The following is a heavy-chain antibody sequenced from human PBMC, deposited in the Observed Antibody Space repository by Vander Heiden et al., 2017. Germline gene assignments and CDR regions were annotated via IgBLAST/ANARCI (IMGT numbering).Heavy chain of an antibody. V-gene: IGHV4-4*07. J-gene: IGHJ4*02. CDR1: GGSISSYY. CDR3: AGSSYYDSSGSWV. CDR2: IYTTGST. Sequence: QVQLQESGPGLMKPSETLSLTCTASGGSISSYYWSWIRQPAGKGLEWIGRIYTTGSTNYNPSLKSRVTMSVDTSKNQFSLKLSSVTAADTAVYYCAGSSYYDSSGSWVWGQGTLVTVSS. D-gene: IGHD3-22*01.